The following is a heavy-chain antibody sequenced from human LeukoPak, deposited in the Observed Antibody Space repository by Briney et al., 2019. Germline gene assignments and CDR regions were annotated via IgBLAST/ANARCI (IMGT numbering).Heavy chain of an antibody. CDR1: GYSFTNYW. D-gene: IGHD4-17*01. CDR2: IYPGDSNT. Sequence: PGESLKISCKGSGYSFTNYWIGWVRQMPGKGLEWMGIIYPGDSNTRYSPSFQGQVTISADKSISTAYLQWGSLKASDTAMYYCARLPSTYGDYNFRYWGQGTLVTVSS. J-gene: IGHJ4*02. V-gene: IGHV5-51*01. CDR3: ARLPSTYGDYNFRY.